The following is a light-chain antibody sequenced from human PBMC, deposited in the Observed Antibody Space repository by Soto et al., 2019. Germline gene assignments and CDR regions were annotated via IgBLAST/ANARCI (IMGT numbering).Light chain of an antibody. Sequence: EIVMTQSPLSLPVTPGEPASISCRSSQSLMTGSGPVYLDCYLQKTGQSPQLLIFLASNRASGVPDRFSGSVSGADFTLKSSRVETEDVVVYSCMQALQITYTYGQGKKLDSK. V-gene: IGKV2-28*01. CDR1: QSLMTGSGPVY. J-gene: IGKJ2*01. CDR2: LAS. CDR3: MQALQITYT.